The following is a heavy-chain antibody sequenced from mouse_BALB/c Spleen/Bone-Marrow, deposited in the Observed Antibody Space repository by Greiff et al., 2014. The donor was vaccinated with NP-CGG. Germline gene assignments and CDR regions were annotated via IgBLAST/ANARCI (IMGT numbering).Heavy chain of an antibody. J-gene: IGHJ1*01. CDR3: ASYDGCYEGDWYFDV. CDR1: GYTFTSYW. V-gene: IGHV1-74*01. Sequence: VQLQQSGAELVRPGASVKLSCKASGYTFTSYWMNWVKQRPEQGLEWIGRIDPYDSETHYNQKFKDKAILTVDKSSSTAYMQLSSLTSEDSAVYCCASYDGCYEGDWYFDVRGAGTPVTVSS. CDR2: IDPYDSET. D-gene: IGHD2-3*01.